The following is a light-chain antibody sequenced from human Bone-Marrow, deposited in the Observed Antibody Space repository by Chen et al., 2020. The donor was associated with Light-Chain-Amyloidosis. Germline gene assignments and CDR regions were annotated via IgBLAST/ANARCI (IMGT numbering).Light chain of an antibody. CDR1: SGSIATNY. J-gene: IGLJ3*02. V-gene: IGLV6-57*01. CDR3: QSYQGSSQGV. CDR2: EDD. Sequence: NFMLTQPHSVPESPGKTVIISCTRSSGSIATNYVQWYQQRPGSSPTTVIYEDDQRPSGVPDRLSGSIDRSSNSASLTISGLKTEDEADYYCQSYQGSSQGVFGGGTKLTVL.